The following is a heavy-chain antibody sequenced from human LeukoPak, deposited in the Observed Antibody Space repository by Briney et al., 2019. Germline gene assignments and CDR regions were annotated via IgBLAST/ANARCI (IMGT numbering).Heavy chain of an antibody. Sequence: GASVKVSCKASGYTFTGYYMYWVRQTPLHELQWIGEINPNSGGTNYAQKFQGRVTMTRDTSISTAYMELSRLRSDDTAVYYCARSGSSGARAHFQHWGQGTLVTVSS. J-gene: IGHJ1*01. CDR2: INPNSGGT. V-gene: IGHV1-2*02. D-gene: IGHD6-19*01. CDR3: ARSGSSGARAHFQH. CDR1: GYTFTGYY.